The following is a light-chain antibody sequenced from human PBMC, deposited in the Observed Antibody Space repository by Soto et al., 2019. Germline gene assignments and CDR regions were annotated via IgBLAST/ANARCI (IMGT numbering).Light chain of an antibody. J-gene: IGLJ2*01. CDR1: NSDVGGYNY. CDR3: SSYTSSSTYVV. CDR2: DVI. V-gene: IGLV2-14*03. Sequence: QPALTQPASVSGSPGQSITISCTGTNSDVGGYNYVSWYQQHPGKAPKLMIYDVINRPSGVSNRFSGSKSGNSASLTISGLQAEDEADYYCSSYTSSSTYVVFGGGTKVTVL.